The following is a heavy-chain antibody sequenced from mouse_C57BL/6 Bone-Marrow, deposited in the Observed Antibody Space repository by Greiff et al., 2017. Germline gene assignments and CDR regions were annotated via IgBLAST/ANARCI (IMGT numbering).Heavy chain of an antibody. Sequence: EVQVVESGGGLVQPGGSLSLSCAASGFTFTDYYMSWVRQPPGKALEWLGFIRNKANGYTTEYSASVKGRFTISRDNSQSILYLQMNALRAEDSATYYCARYYYGTILYAMDYWGQGTSVTVSS. CDR2: IRNKANGYTT. V-gene: IGHV7-3*01. J-gene: IGHJ4*01. CDR3: ARYYYGTILYAMDY. D-gene: IGHD2-1*01. CDR1: GFTFTDYY.